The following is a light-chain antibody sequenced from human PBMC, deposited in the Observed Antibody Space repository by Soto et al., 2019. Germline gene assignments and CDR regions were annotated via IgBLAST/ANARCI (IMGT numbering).Light chain of an antibody. CDR3: QQSYSSPLT. J-gene: IGKJ4*01. CDR1: QSVSSS. Sequence: DIQLTQSPPAVSACERERVTLSCRASQSVSSSLNWYQHKPGKAPKLLIYAASSLQGGVPSRFSGSGSGTDFTLTISSLQPEDFATYYCQQSYSSPLTFGGGTKVDIK. CDR2: AAS. V-gene: IGKV1-39*01.